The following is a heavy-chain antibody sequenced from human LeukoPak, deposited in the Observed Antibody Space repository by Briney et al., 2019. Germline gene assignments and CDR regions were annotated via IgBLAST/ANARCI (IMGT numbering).Heavy chain of an antibody. CDR3: ARVGLGYTPSDY. Sequence: AGGSLRLSCAASEFTFSDYYMSWIRQAPGKGLEWVSYISSSGSTIYYADSVKGRFTISRDNAKNSLYLQMNSLRADGTAVCYCARVGLGYTPSDYWGQGTLVTVCS. D-gene: IGHD3/OR15-3a*01. V-gene: IGHV3-11*01. CDR2: ISSSGSTI. J-gene: IGHJ4*02. CDR1: EFTFSDYY.